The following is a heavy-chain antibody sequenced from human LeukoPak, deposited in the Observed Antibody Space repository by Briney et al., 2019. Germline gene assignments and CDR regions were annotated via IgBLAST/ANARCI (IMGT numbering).Heavy chain of an antibody. CDR3: ARLNYYDSSGSKFDP. CDR2: IYPGDSDT. D-gene: IGHD3-22*01. V-gene: IGHV5-51*01. CDR1: GHSAYNYW. Sequence: NHGESLKISCKVSGHSAYNYWIGWVRQMPGKGLEWMGIIYPGDSDTRYSPSFQGQVTISADKSITTAYLQWSSLKASDTAIYYCARLNYYDSSGSKFDPWGQGTLVTVSS. J-gene: IGHJ5*02.